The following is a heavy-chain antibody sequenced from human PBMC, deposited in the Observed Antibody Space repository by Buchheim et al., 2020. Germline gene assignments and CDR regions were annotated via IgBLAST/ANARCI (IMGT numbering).Heavy chain of an antibody. V-gene: IGHV3-30*04. D-gene: IGHD2-8*01. CDR1: GFTFTNDA. Sequence: QVQLVESGGGVVQPGRSLRLSCAASGFTFTNDAMHWVRQAPGKGLEWVSVVSYDGTNKYYADSVKGRFSISRDNSKSTLYLQMNSLRAEDTAVYYWARDLWCTNGVCYTGYYYGMDVWGQGTT. CDR3: ARDLWCTNGVCYTGYYYGMDV. CDR2: VSYDGTNK. J-gene: IGHJ6*02.